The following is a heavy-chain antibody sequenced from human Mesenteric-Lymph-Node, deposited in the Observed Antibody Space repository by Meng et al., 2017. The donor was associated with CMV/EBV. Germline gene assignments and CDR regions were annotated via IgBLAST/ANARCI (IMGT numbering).Heavy chain of an antibody. Sequence: LKISCAASGFTFSNYWMHWVRQAPGKGLVWVSRINNDGSTTNYADSVRGRFTISRDNAKNTLYLQMNSLRAEDTAVYYCARGTGNYGDWDYWGQGTQVTVSS. CDR1: GFTFSNYW. CDR2: INNDGSTT. D-gene: IGHD2-8*02. V-gene: IGHV3-74*01. CDR3: ARGTGNYGDWDY. J-gene: IGHJ4*02.